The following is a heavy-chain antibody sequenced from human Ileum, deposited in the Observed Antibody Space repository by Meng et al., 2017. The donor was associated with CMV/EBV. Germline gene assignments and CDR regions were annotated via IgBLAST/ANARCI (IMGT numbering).Heavy chain of an antibody. D-gene: IGHD2-21*01. J-gene: IGHJ5*01. CDR2: INPSSGDT. Sequence: ASVKVSCKASGYPFSDHYMYWVRQVPGQGLEWMGWINPSSGDTKFAEKFRDRVTMTRELSTNTAYMEVSSLRADDTAVYFCARDKCGADCQLGLFDSWGLGTLVTVSS. V-gene: IGHV1-2*02. CDR1: GYPFSDHY. CDR3: ARDKCGADCQLGLFDS.